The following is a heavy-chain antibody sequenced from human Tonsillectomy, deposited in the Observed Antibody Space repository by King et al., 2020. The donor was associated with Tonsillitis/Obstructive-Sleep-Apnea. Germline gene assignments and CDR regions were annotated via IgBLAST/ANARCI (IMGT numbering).Heavy chain of an antibody. CDR1: GFTFSSYA. CDR2: ISYDGSNK. CDR3: ARGMGATAGSNNYYYYGMDV. J-gene: IGHJ6*02. V-gene: IGHV3-30*04. D-gene: IGHD1-26*01. Sequence: VQLVESGGGVVQPGRSLRLSCAASGFTFSSYAMHWVRQAPGKGLEWVAVISYDGSNKYYADSVKGRFTISRDNSKNTLYLQMNSLRAEDTAVYYCARGMGATAGSNNYYYYGMDVWGQGTTVTVSS.